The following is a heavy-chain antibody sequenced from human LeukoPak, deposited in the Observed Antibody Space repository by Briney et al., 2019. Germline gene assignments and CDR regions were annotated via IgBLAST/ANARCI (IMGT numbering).Heavy chain of an antibody. Sequence: SETLSLTCTVSAGSISSYYWSWIRQPPGKGLEWIGEINHSGSTNYNPSLKSRVTISVDTSKNQFSLKLSSVTAADTAVYYCARFCARTESYGSGSKKFDPWGQGTLVTVSS. V-gene: IGHV4-34*01. CDR1: AGSISSYY. J-gene: IGHJ5*02. CDR2: INHSGST. CDR3: ARFCARTESYGSGSKKFDP. D-gene: IGHD3-10*01.